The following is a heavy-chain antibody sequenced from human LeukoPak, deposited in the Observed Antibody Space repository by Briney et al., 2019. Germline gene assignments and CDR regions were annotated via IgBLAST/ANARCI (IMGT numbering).Heavy chain of an antibody. CDR1: GYTFTSYY. D-gene: IGHD3-3*01. V-gene: IGHV1-2*02. CDR3: ARDLTIRYYYMDV. Sequence: ASVKVSCKASGYTFTSYYMHWVRQAPGQGLEWMGWINPNSGGTNYAQKFQGRVTMTRDTSISTAYMELSRLRSDDTAVYYCARDLTIRYYYMDVWGKGTTVTVSS. J-gene: IGHJ6*03. CDR2: INPNSGGT.